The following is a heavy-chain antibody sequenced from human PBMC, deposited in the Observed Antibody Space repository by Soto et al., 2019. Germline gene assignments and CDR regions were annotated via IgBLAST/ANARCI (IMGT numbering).Heavy chain of an antibody. J-gene: IGHJ4*02. CDR1: GFTFSNAW. CDR2: IKSKTDGGTT. D-gene: IGHD3-10*01. V-gene: IGHV3-15*01. CDR3: TTDRDLWFGELLWSY. Sequence: GGSLSLSCAASGFTFSNAWMSWVRQAPGKGLEWVGRIKSKTDGGTTDYAAPVKGRFTISRDDSKNTLYLQMNSLKTEDTAVYYCTTDRDLWFGELLWSYWGQGTLVTVSS.